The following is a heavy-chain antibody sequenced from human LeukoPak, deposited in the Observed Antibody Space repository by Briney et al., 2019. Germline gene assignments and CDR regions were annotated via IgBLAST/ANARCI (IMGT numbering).Heavy chain of an antibody. CDR2: INPSGGST. CDR1: GYTFSSYY. D-gene: IGHD6-13*01. J-gene: IGHJ4*02. CDR3: ARSYSSSWLSQGRLDH. V-gene: IGHV1-46*01. Sequence: ASVKVSCKASGYTFSSYYMHWVRQAPGQGLAWMGIINPSGGSTSYAQKFQGRVTMTRDTSTTTVFMELSSLRSEDTAVYYCARSYSSSWLSQGRLDHWGQGTLVTVSS.